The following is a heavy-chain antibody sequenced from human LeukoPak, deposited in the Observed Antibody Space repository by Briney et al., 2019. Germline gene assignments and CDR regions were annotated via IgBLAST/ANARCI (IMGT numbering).Heavy chain of an antibody. J-gene: IGHJ4*02. D-gene: IGHD6-13*01. Sequence: SETLSLTCTVSGGSISSYYWSWLGQPDGQGLEWMGRIYTSGSTNYNPSLKSRVTMSVDTSKNQFSLNLSSMTAADTAVYYCASQAATGNYFDQSGQGTLVTVSS. CDR3: ASQAATGNYFDQ. CDR1: GGSISSYY. CDR2: IYTSGST. V-gene: IGHV4-4*07.